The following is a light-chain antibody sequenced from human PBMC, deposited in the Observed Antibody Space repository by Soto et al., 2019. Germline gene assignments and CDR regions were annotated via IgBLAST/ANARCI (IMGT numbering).Light chain of an antibody. Sequence: SYELTQTSSVSVAPGQTASISCWGNNIGGKSVHWYQQKPGQAPVVVVYDDSDRPSGIPERFSGSNSGNTATLTISRVEAGDEAEYHCQVWDDNSDNHVFGTGPKVTVL. J-gene: IGLJ1*01. CDR3: QVWDDNSDNHV. V-gene: IGLV3-21*02. CDR1: NIGGKS. CDR2: DDS.